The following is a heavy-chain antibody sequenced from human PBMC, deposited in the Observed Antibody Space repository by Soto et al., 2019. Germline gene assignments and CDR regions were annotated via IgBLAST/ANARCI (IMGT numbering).Heavy chain of an antibody. CDR1: GFTLSRYA. CDR3: ARVGTEEYDVWVRGMDV. V-gene: IGHV3-30-3*01. CDR2: ISYDGTNK. D-gene: IGHD3-3*01. Sequence: QVQLVESGGGVVQPGRSLRLSCVASGFTLSRYAMHWVRQAPGKGLEWVAVISYDGTNKYYADSVKGRFTFSSDNSKNKLYLQMNSLKPEDTAAYFCARVGTEEYDVWVRGMDVWGQGTTVTVSS. J-gene: IGHJ6*02.